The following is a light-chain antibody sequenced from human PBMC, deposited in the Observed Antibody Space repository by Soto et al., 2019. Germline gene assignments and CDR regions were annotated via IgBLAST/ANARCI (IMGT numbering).Light chain of an antibody. CDR1: SSDVGNR. CDR2: DVT. V-gene: IGLV2-18*02. Sequence: QSALTQPPSVSGSPGQSFAISSSGSSSDVGNRVSWYQQSPGTAPKLMIYDVTNRPSGVPDRFSGSKSGNTASLTISGLQAEDEADDYCSSFTTSSTYVFGTGTKVT. CDR3: SSFTTSSTYV. J-gene: IGLJ1*01.